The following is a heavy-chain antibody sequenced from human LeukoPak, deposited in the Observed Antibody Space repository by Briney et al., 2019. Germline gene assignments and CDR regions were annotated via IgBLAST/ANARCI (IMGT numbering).Heavy chain of an antibody. CDR3: ARASLDYYDSSGYYLDY. CDR2: ISSTSTYI. CDR1: GFTFRSYS. Sequence: PGGSLRLSCAASGFTFRSYSMNWVRQAPGKGLEWVSAISSTSTYIFYADSVKGRFTISRDNAKNSLYLQMNSLRAEDTAVYYCARASLDYYDSSGYYLDYWGQGTLVTVSS. J-gene: IGHJ4*02. V-gene: IGHV3-21*01. D-gene: IGHD3-22*01.